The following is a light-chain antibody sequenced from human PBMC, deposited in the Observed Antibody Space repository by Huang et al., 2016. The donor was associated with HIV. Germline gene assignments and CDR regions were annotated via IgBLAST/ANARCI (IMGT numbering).Light chain of an antibody. V-gene: IGKV3-11*01. CDR1: TVIYSY. Sequence: ELLLTQSPATLSFSPGERATLSCRASTVIYSYLAWYQQKTGQAPRLLIYDASTRASSIPDGFRGGGGGTKFSLSISNLEPEDLAGYFCQQRSNWPPFTFGPGSKVDIK. J-gene: IGKJ3*01. CDR3: QQRSNWPPFT. CDR2: DAS.